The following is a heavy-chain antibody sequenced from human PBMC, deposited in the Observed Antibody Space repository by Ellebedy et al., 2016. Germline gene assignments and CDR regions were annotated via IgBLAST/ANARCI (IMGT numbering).Heavy chain of an antibody. J-gene: IGHJ4*02. CDR1: GFTFSSYA. D-gene: IGHD3-9*01. Sequence: GESLKISXAASGFTFSSYAMSWVRQAPGKGLEWVSAISGSGGSTYYADSVKGRFTISRDNSKNTLYLQMNSLRAEDTAVYYCAKLIGGYFDWLLGSSFDYWGQGTLVTVSS. V-gene: IGHV3-23*01. CDR3: AKLIGGYFDWLLGSSFDY. CDR2: ISGSGGST.